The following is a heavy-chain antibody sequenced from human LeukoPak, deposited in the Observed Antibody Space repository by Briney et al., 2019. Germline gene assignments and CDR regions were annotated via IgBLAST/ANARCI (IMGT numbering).Heavy chain of an antibody. V-gene: IGHV3-23*01. CDR2: ISNNGGYT. CDR3: VSFYETY. D-gene: IGHD2/OR15-2a*01. CDR1: GFTFSSSA. Sequence: GRSLRLSCAASGFTFSSSAMSWVRQAPGKGLEWVSAISNNGGYTYYADSVQGRFTISRDNSKSTLCLQMNSLRAEDTAVYYCVSFYETYWGRGTLVTVSS. J-gene: IGHJ4*02.